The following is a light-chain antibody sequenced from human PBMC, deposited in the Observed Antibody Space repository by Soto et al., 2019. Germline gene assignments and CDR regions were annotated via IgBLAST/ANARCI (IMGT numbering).Light chain of an antibody. V-gene: IGKV1-5*01. J-gene: IGKJ1*01. CDR2: GAS. Sequence: MTQSPATLSVSPGERATLSCRASQSVSSNLAWYQQKPGKAPKLLIYGASSLESGVPSRFSGSGSATEFTLTISSLQPDDFATYYCQQYNSYLWTFGQGTKVDIK. CDR3: QQYNSYLWT. CDR1: QSVSSN.